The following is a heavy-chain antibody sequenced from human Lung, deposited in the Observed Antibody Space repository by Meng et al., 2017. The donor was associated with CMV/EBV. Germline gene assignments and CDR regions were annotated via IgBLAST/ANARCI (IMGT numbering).Heavy chain of an antibody. J-gene: IGHJ6*02. Sequence: SLKISCAASGFTFDDYAMHRVRQAPGKGLEWVSGISWNSGSIGHAGSVKGRFTISRDNAKNSLYLQMNSLRAEDTALYYCAKGHKQSSYYYYVMDVWGQGTTVTVSS. CDR2: ISWNSGSI. V-gene: IGHV3-9*01. CDR3: AKGHKQSSYYYYVMDV. D-gene: IGHD1/OR15-1a*01. CDR1: GFTFDDYA.